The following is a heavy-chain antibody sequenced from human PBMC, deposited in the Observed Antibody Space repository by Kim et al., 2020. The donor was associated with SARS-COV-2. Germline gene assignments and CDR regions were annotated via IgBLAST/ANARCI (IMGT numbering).Heavy chain of an antibody. J-gene: IGHJ4*02. CDR1: GGSISSYY. D-gene: IGHD6-13*01. Sequence: SETLSLTCTVSGGSISSYYWSWIRQPPGKGLEWIGYIYYSGSTNYNPSLKSRVTISVDTSKNQFSLKLSSVTAADTAVYYCAREAVNGKQQGVDYWGQGTLVTVSS. CDR2: IYYSGST. CDR3: AREAVNGKQQGVDY. V-gene: IGHV4-59*13.